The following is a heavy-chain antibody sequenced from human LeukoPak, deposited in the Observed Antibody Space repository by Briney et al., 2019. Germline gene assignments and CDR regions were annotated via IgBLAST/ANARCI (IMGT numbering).Heavy chain of an antibody. V-gene: IGHV1-8*03. Sequence: ASVKVCCKASGYTFTSYDINWVRQATGQGLELKGWMNPNSGNTGYAQKLQGRVTITRNTSISTAYMELSSLRAEDTAVYYCARYRGDYYYYYMDVWGKGTTVTVSS. CDR1: GYTFTSYD. CDR3: ARYRGDYYYYYMDV. D-gene: IGHD3-10*01. J-gene: IGHJ6*03. CDR2: MNPNSGNT.